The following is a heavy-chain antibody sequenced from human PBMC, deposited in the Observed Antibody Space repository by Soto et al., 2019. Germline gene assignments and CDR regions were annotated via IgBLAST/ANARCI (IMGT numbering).Heavy chain of an antibody. CDR2: LHSDRTT. D-gene: IGHD1-1*01. J-gene: IGHJ4*02. V-gene: IGHV3-53*01. CDR3: ARGRARNNFDR. Sequence: EVELVEAGGGVVQPGGSLRLSCAVYGFIVNSNYMSWVRHAPRRGLEWVSVLHSDRTTYYADSVKGRFTISRDNSKNTLYLQMNAVRADDTAVYYCARGRARNNFDRWGQGTLVTVSS. CDR1: GFIVNSNY.